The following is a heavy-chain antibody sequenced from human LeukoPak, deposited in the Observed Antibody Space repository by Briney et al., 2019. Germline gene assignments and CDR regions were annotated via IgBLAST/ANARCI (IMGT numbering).Heavy chain of an antibody. Sequence: SETLSLTCAVYGGSFSSYYWSWIRQPPGKGLEWIGEINHSGSTNYNPSLKSRVTISVDTSKNQFSLKLSSVTAADTAVYYCARGRPYMDVWGKGTTVTVSS. CDR3: ARGRPYMDV. D-gene: IGHD6-6*01. CDR2: INHSGST. V-gene: IGHV4-34*01. J-gene: IGHJ6*03. CDR1: GGSFSSYY.